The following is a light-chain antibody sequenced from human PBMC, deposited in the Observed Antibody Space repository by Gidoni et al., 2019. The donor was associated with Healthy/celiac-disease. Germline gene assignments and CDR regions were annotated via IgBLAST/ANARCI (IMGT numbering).Light chain of an antibody. J-gene: IGKJ1*01. Sequence: DIQMTQSPSTLSASVGDRVTITCRASQSISSWLAWYQQKPGKAPKLLIYKASSLASGVPARFSGSGSGTEFTLTISSLQPDDFATDYCQQYNSYSPWTFGQGTKVEIK. CDR3: QQYNSYSPWT. CDR1: QSISSW. V-gene: IGKV1-5*03. CDR2: KAS.